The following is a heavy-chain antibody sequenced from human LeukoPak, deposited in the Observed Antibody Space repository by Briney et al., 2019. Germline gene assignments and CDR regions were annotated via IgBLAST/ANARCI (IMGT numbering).Heavy chain of an antibody. Sequence: SETLSLTCTVSGGSISSYYWSWIRQPPGKGLEWIGYIYYSGSTNYNPSLKSRVTISVDTSKNQFSLKLSSVTAADTAVYYCARTEGNYYDSSGYAGPLDYWGQGTLVTVSS. D-gene: IGHD3-22*01. V-gene: IGHV4-59*12. CDR3: ARTEGNYYDSSGYAGPLDY. CDR1: GGSISSYY. CDR2: IYYSGST. J-gene: IGHJ4*02.